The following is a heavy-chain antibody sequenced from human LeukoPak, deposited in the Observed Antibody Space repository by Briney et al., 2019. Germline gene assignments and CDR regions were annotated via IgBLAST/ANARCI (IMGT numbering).Heavy chain of an antibody. D-gene: IGHD6-13*01. V-gene: IGHV4-34*01. J-gene: IGHJ4*02. CDR2: INHSGST. CDR1: GGSFSGYY. Sequence: PSETLSLTCAVYGGSFSGYYWSWLRQPPGKGLEWIGEINHSGSTNYNPSLKSRVTISVDTSKNQFSLTLSSVSAADTAVYYCARGKLAAAAWFDYWGQGTLVTVSS. CDR3: ARGKLAAAAWFDY.